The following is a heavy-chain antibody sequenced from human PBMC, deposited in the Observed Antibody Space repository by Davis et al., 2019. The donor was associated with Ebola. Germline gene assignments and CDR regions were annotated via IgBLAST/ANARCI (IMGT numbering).Heavy chain of an antibody. J-gene: IGHJ6*02. CDR3: ASGTIFGVVRYYYYGMDV. Sequence: SETLSLTCAVYGGSFSGYYWSWIRQPPGKGLEWIWEINHSGSTNYNPSLKSRVTISVDTSKNQFSLKLSSVTAADTAVYYCASGTIFGVVRYYYYGMDVWGQGTTVTVSS. D-gene: IGHD3-3*01. CDR2: INHSGST. CDR1: GGSFSGYY. V-gene: IGHV4-34*01.